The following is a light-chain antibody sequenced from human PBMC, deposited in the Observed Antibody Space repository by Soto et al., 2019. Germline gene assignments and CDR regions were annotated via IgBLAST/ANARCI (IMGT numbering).Light chain of an antibody. CDR2: DAS. CDR3: QQRSNWLWT. J-gene: IGKJ1*01. Sequence: EIVLTQSPATLSLSPGERATLSCRASQSVSSYLAWYQQKPGQAPRLLIYDASTRATGLPARFSGSGSGTDFTLTISSLEPEDFAVYYCQQRSNWLWTFGQGTKVEIK. V-gene: IGKV3-11*01. CDR1: QSVSSY.